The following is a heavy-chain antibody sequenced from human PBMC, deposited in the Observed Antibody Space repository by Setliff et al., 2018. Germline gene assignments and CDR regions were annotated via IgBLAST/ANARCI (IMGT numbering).Heavy chain of an antibody. CDR1: GGSISSSSYY. Sequence: SETLSLTCTVSGGSISSSSYYWGWIRQHPGKGLEWIGSIYYSGSTYYNPSLKSRVTISVDTSKHQFSLKLSSVTAADTAVYYCARVAQYSSSSFYYYYYGRDVWGQGTTVTVS. CDR2: IYYSGST. D-gene: IGHD6-6*01. J-gene: IGHJ6*02. CDR3: ARVAQYSSSSFYYYYYGRDV. V-gene: IGHV4-39*07.